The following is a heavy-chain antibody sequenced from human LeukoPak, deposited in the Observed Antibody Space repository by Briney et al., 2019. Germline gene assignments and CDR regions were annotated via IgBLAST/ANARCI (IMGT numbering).Heavy chain of an antibody. V-gene: IGHV3-7*03. CDR1: GFTLSTYW. J-gene: IGHJ4*02. CDR2: IKQDGSEK. D-gene: IGHD2-21*01. Sequence: GGSLRLSCVASGFTLSTYWMSWVRQAPGKGLEWVASIKQDGSEKYYVGSVKGRFDISRDNAKNSLYLQMNSLGVEDTAVYYCARDHRLFDFDYWGQGTLVTVSS. CDR3: ARDHRLFDFDY.